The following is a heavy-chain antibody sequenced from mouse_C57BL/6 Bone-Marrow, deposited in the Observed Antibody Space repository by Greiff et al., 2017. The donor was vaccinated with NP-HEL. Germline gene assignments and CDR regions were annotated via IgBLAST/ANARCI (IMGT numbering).Heavy chain of an antibody. V-gene: IGHV3-1*01. Sequence: EVQLVESGPGMVKPSQSLSLTCTVTGYSITSGYDWHWIRHFPGNKLEWMGYISYSGSTNYNPSLKSRISITHDTSKNHFFLKLNSVTTEDTATYYCARARTGTGAWFAYWGQGTLVTVSA. D-gene: IGHD4-1*01. CDR1: GYSITSGYD. J-gene: IGHJ3*01. CDR2: ISYSGST. CDR3: ARARTGTGAWFAY.